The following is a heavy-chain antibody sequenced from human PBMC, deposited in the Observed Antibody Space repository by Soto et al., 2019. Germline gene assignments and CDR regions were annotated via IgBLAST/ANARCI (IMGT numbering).Heavy chain of an antibody. CDR2: ISGSGGGT. CDR1: GFTFSSYA. Sequence: ESGGGLVQLGGSLRLSCAASGFTFSSYALNWVRQAPGKGLEWVSAISGSGGGTYYADSVKGRFTISRDNSKNTLYLQMNSLRAEDTAVYYCTKERLPSSGSYYTLFDYWGQGTLVTVSS. J-gene: IGHJ4*02. V-gene: IGHV3-23*01. D-gene: IGHD3-10*01. CDR3: TKERLPSSGSYYTLFDY.